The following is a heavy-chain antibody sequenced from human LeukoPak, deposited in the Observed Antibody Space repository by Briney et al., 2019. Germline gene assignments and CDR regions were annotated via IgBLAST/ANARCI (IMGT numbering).Heavy chain of an antibody. J-gene: IGHJ5*02. Sequence: ASVKVSCKASGYTFTSYTMNWVRQAPGQGLEWMGWINTNTGNPTYAQGFTGRFVFSLDTSVSTAYLQISSLKPEDTAVYYCARDASYCSGVSCYSYWFDPGGQGTLVTVSS. CDR2: INTNTGNP. D-gene: IGHD2-15*01. V-gene: IGHV7-4-1*02. CDR1: GYTFTSYT. CDR3: ARDASYCSGVSCYSYWFDP.